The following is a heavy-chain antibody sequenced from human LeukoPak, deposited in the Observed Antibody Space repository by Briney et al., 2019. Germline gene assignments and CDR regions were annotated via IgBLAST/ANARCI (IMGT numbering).Heavy chain of an antibody. Sequence: SETLSLTCTVSGGSISSYYWSWIRQPPGKGLEWIGYIYYSGSTNYNPSLKSRVTISVDTSKTQFSLKLSSVAAADTAVYYCASTYYFDDSGYSRFDYWGQGTLVTVSS. V-gene: IGHV4-59*08. D-gene: IGHD3-22*01. CDR3: ASTYYFDDSGYSRFDY. CDR2: IYYSGST. J-gene: IGHJ4*02. CDR1: GGSISSYY.